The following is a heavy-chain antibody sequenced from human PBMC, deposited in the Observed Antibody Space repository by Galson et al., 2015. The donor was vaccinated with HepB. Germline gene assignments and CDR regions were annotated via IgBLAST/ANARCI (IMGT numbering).Heavy chain of an antibody. V-gene: IGHV4-34*01. CDR3: ARGIGDYYDSSGYYARTAFDY. D-gene: IGHD3-22*01. J-gene: IGHJ4*02. CDR2: INHSGST. CDR1: GGSFSGYY. Sequence: TLSLTCAVYGGSFSGYYWSWIRQPPGKGLEWIGEINHSGSTNYNPSLKSRVTISVDTSKNQFSLKLSSVTAADTAVYYCARGIGDYYDSSGYYARTAFDYWGQGTLVTVSS.